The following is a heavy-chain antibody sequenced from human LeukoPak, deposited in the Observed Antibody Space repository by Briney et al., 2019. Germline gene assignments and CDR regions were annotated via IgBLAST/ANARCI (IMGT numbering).Heavy chain of an antibody. Sequence: GGSLRLSCAASGFTFSSYAMSWVRQAPGKGLEWVSAISGSGGRTYYADSVKGRFTISRDNSKNTLYLQMNSLRAEDTAVYYCAKDTLTSGWYGHYLDFWGQGTLVTVSS. V-gene: IGHV3-23*01. D-gene: IGHD6-19*01. CDR1: GFTFSSYA. CDR2: ISGSGGRT. J-gene: IGHJ4*02. CDR3: AKDTLTSGWYGHYLDF.